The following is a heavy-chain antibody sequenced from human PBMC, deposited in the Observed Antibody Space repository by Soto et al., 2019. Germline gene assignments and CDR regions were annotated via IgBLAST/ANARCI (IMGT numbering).Heavy chain of an antibody. D-gene: IGHD2-15*01. Sequence: SETLSLTCTVSGGSISSGGYYWSWIRQHPGKGLEWIGYIYYSGSTYYNPSLKSRVTISVDTSKNQFSLKLSSVTAADTAVYYCARDLGYCSGGSCSRPAFDIWGQGTMVTVSS. CDR3: ARDLGYCSGGSCSRPAFDI. CDR1: GGSISSGGYY. J-gene: IGHJ3*02. CDR2: IYYSGST. V-gene: IGHV4-31*03.